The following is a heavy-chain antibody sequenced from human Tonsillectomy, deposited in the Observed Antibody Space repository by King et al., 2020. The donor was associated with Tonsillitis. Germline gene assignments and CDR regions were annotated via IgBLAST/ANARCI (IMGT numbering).Heavy chain of an antibody. CDR3: ARGPTVTTHHYYYYMDV. J-gene: IGHJ6*03. V-gene: IGHV3-66*01. Sequence: VQLVESGGGLVQPGGSLRLSCAASGFTVRSNYMSWVRQAPGKGLEWVSVIYSGGSTYYADSVKGRFTISRDNSKNTLYLQMNSLRAEDTAVYYCARGPTVTTHHYYYYMDVWGKGTTVTVSS. D-gene: IGHD4-11*01. CDR2: IYSGGST. CDR1: GFTVRSNY.